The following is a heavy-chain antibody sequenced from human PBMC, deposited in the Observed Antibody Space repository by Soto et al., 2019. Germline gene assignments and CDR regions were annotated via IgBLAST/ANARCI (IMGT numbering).Heavy chain of an antibody. CDR1: GGSISSSSYY. V-gene: IGHV4-39*01. Sequence: SETLSLTCTVSGGSISSSSYYWGWIRQPPGKGLEWIGSIYYSGSTYYNPSLKSRVTISVDTSKNQFSLKLSSVTAADTAVYYCATDPIVATTPFDYWGQGTLVTGSS. CDR3: ATDPIVATTPFDY. CDR2: IYYSGST. J-gene: IGHJ4*02. D-gene: IGHD5-12*01.